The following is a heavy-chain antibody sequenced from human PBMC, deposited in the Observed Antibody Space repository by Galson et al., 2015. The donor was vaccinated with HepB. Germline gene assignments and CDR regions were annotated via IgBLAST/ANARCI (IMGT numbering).Heavy chain of an antibody. J-gene: IGHJ5*02. D-gene: IGHD2-15*01. V-gene: IGHV1-18*01. CDR3: ARGALVVVVNATQNNWFDP. CDR2: ISPYNRDT. CDR1: GYTFSSYS. Sequence: SVKVSCKASGYTFSSYSITWVRQAPGQGLEWVRWISPYNRDTNYARKLQGRVTMTTDTSTNTAYMELRSLRSDDTAVYYCARGALVVVVNATQNNWFDPWGQGTPVIVSS.